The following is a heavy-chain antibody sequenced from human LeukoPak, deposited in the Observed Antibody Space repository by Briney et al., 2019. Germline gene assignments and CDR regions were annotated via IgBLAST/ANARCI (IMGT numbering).Heavy chain of an antibody. V-gene: IGHV3-7*01. J-gene: IGHJ4*02. CDR3: ARDNNYGTGSDY. Sequence: PGGSLRLSCAVSGFTFSTYWMSWVRQAPGKGLEWVANIKEDGSETYYVDSLKGRFTISRDNVKNSLYLQMNSLRAEDTAAYYCARDNNYGTGSDYWGQGTLVTVSS. CDR2: IKEDGSET. CDR1: GFTFSTYW. D-gene: IGHD5-18*01.